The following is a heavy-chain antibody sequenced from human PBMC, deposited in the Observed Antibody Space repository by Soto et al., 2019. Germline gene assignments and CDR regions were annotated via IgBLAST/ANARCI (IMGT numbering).Heavy chain of an antibody. J-gene: IGHJ6*03. CDR3: ARAVTTVVKYYYYMDV. CDR2: IIPIFGTA. CDR1: GGTFSSYA. V-gene: IGHV1-69*13. Sequence: ASVKVSCKASGGTFSSYAISWVRQAPGQGLEWMGGIIPIFGTANYAQKVQGRVTITADESTSSAYMELSSLRSEDTDVYYCARAVTTVVKYYYYMDVWGKGTTVTVSS. D-gene: IGHD4-17*01.